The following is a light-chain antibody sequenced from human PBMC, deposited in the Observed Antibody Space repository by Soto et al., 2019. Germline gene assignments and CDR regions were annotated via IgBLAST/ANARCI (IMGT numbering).Light chain of an antibody. J-gene: IGKJ1*01. Sequence: EIVMTQSPATLSVSPGERATLSCRASQSVSSNLAWYQQKPGQAPRLLIYGASTRATGIPARFSGSGSGTEFTLTISSRQSEDFVVYYCQQYNNWPRTVGQGTKVDIE. CDR3: QQYNNWPRT. V-gene: IGKV3-15*01. CDR2: GAS. CDR1: QSVSSN.